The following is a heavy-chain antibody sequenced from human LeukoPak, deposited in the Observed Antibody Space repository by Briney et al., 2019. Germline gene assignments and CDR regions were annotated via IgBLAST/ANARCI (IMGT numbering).Heavy chain of an antibody. J-gene: IGHJ4*02. V-gene: IGHV5-51*01. CDR1: GYSFTSYW. D-gene: IGHD6-13*01. CDR3: ARWGIAAAGPYYFDY. Sequence: GESLKISCKGSGYSFTSYWIGWVRQMPGKGLEWMGIIYPGDSDTRYSPSFQGQVTISADKSISTAYLQWSSLKASDTAMYYCARWGIAAAGPYYFDYWGRGTLVTVSS. CDR2: IYPGDSDT.